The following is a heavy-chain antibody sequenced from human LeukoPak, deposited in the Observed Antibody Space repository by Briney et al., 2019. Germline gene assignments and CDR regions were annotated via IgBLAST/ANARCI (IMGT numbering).Heavy chain of an antibody. J-gene: IGHJ4*02. V-gene: IGHV3-23*01. D-gene: IGHD6-19*01. CDR1: GFTFRSYA. Sequence: PGGSLRLSCAAPGFTFRSYAMSWVRQAPGKGLEWVSTVTGGGTTYYADSVKGRFTISRDNSKNTVYLQLNSLRADDTAVYYCAKDSPLVGYPSCWSSNSFDHWGQGTLVTVSS. CDR2: VTGGGTT. CDR3: AKDSPLVGYPSCWSSNSFDH.